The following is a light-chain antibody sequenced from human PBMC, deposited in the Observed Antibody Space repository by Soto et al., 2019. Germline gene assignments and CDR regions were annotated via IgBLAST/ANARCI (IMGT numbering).Light chain of an antibody. CDR1: QTITNW. CDR3: QQYNSYST. CDR2: DAS. V-gene: IGKV1-5*01. J-gene: IGKJ1*01. Sequence: DIQVTQSPAILSASVGDRVTITCRSSQTITNWLAWYQQKPGKAPRLLIYDASSLESWVPSRFSGSGSGTEFTLTISSLQSEDFATYYCQQYNSYSTFGQGTKVDIK.